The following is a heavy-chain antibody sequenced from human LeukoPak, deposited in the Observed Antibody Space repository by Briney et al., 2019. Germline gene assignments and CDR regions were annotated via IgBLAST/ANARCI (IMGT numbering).Heavy chain of an antibody. D-gene: IGHD2-8*02. Sequence: SQTLSLTCAIFGDSVSSNSAAWNWISQSPSRGLEWLGRTYYRSKWYNDYAVSVKSRITINPDTSKNQFSLQLSSVTPEDTAVYYCARILGVASLDAFDVWGQGTMVTVSS. CDR3: ARILGVASLDAFDV. J-gene: IGHJ3*01. V-gene: IGHV6-1*01. CDR1: GDSVSSNSAA. CDR2: TYYRSKWYN.